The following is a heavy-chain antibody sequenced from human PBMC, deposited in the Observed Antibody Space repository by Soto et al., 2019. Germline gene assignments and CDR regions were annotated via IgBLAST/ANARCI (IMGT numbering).Heavy chain of an antibody. J-gene: IGHJ6*03. D-gene: IGHD2-2*01. Sequence: EVQLVESGGGLVQPGGSLRLSCAASGFTFSSYSMNWVRQAPGKGLEWVSYISSSSSTIFYADSVKGRFTISRDNAKNSLYLQMNSLRAEDTAVYYCARDGRGYCSSTSCYDPRRRFYYYMDVWGKGTTVTVSS. CDR3: ARDGRGYCSSTSCYDPRRRFYYYMDV. V-gene: IGHV3-48*01. CDR1: GFTFSSYS. CDR2: ISSSSSTI.